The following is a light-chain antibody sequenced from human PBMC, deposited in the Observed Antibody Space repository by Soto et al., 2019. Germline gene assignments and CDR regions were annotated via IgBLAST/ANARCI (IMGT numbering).Light chain of an antibody. V-gene: IGKV3D-15*01. Sequence: DIVFTHSPVTLSLSQWDSATLSFVASQSVSCHLAWYQQKPGQAPRLLIYDASTRATGIPARFSGSASGTEFTLTISSLQSEDFAVYYCQQFNNWPLTFGGGTKVDIK. CDR3: QQFNNWPLT. CDR1: QSVSCH. J-gene: IGKJ4*01. CDR2: DAS.